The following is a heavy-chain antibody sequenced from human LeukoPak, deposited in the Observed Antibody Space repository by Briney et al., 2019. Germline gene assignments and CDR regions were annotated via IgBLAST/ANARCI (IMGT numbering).Heavy chain of an antibody. CDR2: IYYSGST. V-gene: IGHV4-30-4*01. CDR1: GGSISSGDYY. D-gene: IGHD3-3*01. J-gene: IGHJ4*02. CDR3: ARHWSFTSGFRIDY. Sequence: SQTLSLTCTVSGGSISSGDYYWSWIRQPPGMGLEWIGYIYYSGSTYYNPSLKSRVTISVDTSKNQFSLKLSSVTAADTAVYYCARHWSFTSGFRIDYWGQGTLVTVSS.